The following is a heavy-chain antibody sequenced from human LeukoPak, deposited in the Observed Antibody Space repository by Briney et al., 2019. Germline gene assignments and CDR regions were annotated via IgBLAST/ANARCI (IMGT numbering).Heavy chain of an antibody. CDR2: IYYSGST. Sequence: NPSETLSLTCTVSGGSISSYYWSWIRQPPGKGLEWIGYIYYSGSTNYNPSLKSRVTISVDTSKNQFSLKLSSVTAADTAVYYCARDLRYCSGGSCYDAFDIWGQGTMVTVSS. V-gene: IGHV4-59*01. J-gene: IGHJ3*02. CDR1: GGSISSYY. D-gene: IGHD2-15*01. CDR3: ARDLRYCSGGSCYDAFDI.